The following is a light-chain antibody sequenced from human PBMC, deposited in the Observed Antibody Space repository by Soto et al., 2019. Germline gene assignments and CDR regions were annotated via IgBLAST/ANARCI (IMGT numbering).Light chain of an antibody. V-gene: IGKV3-11*01. CDR3: QQRGNWPKT. CDR2: DAS. CDR1: QSVSSY. J-gene: IGKJ1*01. Sequence: EIVLRQSPATLSLSPGERATLSCRASQSVSSYLAWYQQKPGQAPRLLIYDASTRATGIPARFSGSGSGTDFTLTISSLEPEDFALYYRQQRGNWPKTFGQGTKVDIK.